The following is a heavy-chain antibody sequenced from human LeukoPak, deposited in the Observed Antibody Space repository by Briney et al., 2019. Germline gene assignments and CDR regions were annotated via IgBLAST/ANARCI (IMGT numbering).Heavy chain of an antibody. CDR3: ARGAMWELPRFYYFDY. CDR1: GYTFTSYA. V-gene: IGHV1-3*01. J-gene: IGHJ4*02. Sequence: ASVKVSCKASGYTFTSYAMHWVRQAPGQRLEWMGWINAGNGNTKYSQKFQGRVTITRDTSASTAYMELSSLRSEDTAVYYCARGAMWELPRFYYFDYWGQGTLVTVSS. CDR2: INAGNGNT. D-gene: IGHD1-26*01.